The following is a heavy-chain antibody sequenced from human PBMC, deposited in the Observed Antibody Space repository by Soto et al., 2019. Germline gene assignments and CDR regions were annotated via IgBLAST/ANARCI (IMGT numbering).Heavy chain of an antibody. D-gene: IGHD2-15*01. CDR3: ARVACIGGRCYYDY. Sequence: QVQLVQSGAEVKKPGASVKVSCKASGYTFTSYDFNWVRQATGQGLEWLGWMNPNSGTTGYAQRFQGRVTMTRNTAISTAYMELSILRSEDTAMYYCARVACIGGRCYYDYWGQGTLVTVSS. CDR1: GYTFTSYD. V-gene: IGHV1-8*01. CDR2: MNPNSGTT. J-gene: IGHJ4*02.